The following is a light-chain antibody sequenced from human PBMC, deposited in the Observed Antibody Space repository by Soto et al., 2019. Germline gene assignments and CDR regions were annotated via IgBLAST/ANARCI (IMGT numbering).Light chain of an antibody. CDR1: QSDSNSY. CDR2: GAS. CDR3: KQYGSSLLA. V-gene: IGKV3-20*01. Sequence: IVLTQSPGTLSLSPGERATLSCRASQSDSNSYLDWYLQKPGQAPRLLIYGASSRATGIPDRFSGSGSGTGFTLTISRLEPEDLAVYYCKQYGSSLLAFGRGTKVDIK. J-gene: IGKJ4*01.